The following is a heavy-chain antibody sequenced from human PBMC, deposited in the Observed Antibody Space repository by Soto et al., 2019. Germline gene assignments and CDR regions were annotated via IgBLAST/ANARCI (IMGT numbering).Heavy chain of an antibody. CDR3: ARAIAAAVSLYYYYHGMDV. CDR1: GYSISRGYY. J-gene: IGHJ6*02. CDR2: IFHGGTT. Sequence: SETLSLTCAVSGYSISRGYYWGWTRQPPGKGLEWIGSIFHGGTTFYNPSLKSRVTISLDTSKNRFSLKLTSVTAADTAVYYCARAIAAAVSLYYYYHGMDVWGQGTTVTVSS. V-gene: IGHV4-38-2*01. D-gene: IGHD6-13*01.